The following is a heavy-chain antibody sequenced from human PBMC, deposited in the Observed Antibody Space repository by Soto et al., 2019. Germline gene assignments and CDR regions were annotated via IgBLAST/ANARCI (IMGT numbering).Heavy chain of an antibody. Sequence: QVQLVQSGAEVKKPGSSVKVSCKASGGTFSSYAISWVRQAPGQGREWMGVIIPIFGTANYAQKFQGRVKINVDESTSTAYMELSSLRAEDTAVYYCARCTAMGGREVKKQWLAYWDFDIWGRGTLVTVSS. V-gene: IGHV1-69*01. CDR3: ARCTAMGGREVKKQWLAYWDFDI. CDR2: IIPIFGTA. J-gene: IGHJ2*01. CDR1: GGTFSSYA. D-gene: IGHD6-19*01.